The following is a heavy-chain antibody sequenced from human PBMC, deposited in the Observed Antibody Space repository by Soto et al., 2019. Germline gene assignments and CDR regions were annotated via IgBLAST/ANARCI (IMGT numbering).Heavy chain of an antibody. J-gene: IGHJ5*02. CDR2: INHSGST. Sequence: SETLSLTCAVYGGSFSGYYWSWIRQPPGKGLEWIGEINHSGSTNYNPSLKSRVTISVDTSKNQFSLKLSSVTAADTAVYYCARVAVVGGSGSYYSDWFDPWGQGTLVTVS. CDR3: ARVAVVGGSGSYYSDWFDP. V-gene: IGHV4-34*01. CDR1: GGSFSGYY. D-gene: IGHD3-10*01.